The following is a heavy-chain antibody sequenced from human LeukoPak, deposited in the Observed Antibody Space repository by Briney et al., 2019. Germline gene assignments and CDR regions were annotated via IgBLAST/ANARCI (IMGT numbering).Heavy chain of an antibody. CDR1: GYTFTDYY. D-gene: IGHD4-11*01. CDR3: ARDRDYSNTERGFDY. J-gene: IGHJ4*02. V-gene: IGHV1-2*02. Sequence: ASVKVSCKTSGYTFTDYYIRWVRQAPGRGLEWMGWINPNSGETNSAQKFQGRVTMTGDTSISTAYMELSRVTSGDTAVYYCARDRDYSNTERGFDYWGQGTLVTVSS. CDR2: INPNSGET.